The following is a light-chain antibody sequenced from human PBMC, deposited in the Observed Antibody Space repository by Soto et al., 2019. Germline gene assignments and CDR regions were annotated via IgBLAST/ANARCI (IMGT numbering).Light chain of an antibody. Sequence: IQMTQSPSFLSASVGDSVTITCQASQDISNSLNWYQQRPAKAPKLLIYGATKLQTGVPSRFSGSRSGTDFSLTINCLQAEDVATYYCQQYDNLPPYTFGQGTKLEIK. CDR2: GAT. CDR3: QQYDNLPPYT. CDR1: QDISNS. V-gene: IGKV1-33*01. J-gene: IGKJ2*01.